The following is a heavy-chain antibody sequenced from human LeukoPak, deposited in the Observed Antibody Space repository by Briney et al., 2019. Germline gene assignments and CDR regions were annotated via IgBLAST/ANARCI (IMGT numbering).Heavy chain of an antibody. Sequence: SETLSLTCTVSGGSISSSSYYWGWIRQPPGKGLEWIGSIYYSGSTYYNPSLKSRVTISVDTSKNQFSLKLSSVTAADTAVYYCARLGRLHYYDSSGYYYGYWGQGTLVTVSS. V-gene: IGHV4-39*01. CDR3: ARLGRLHYYDSSGYYYGY. D-gene: IGHD3-22*01. J-gene: IGHJ4*02. CDR2: IYYSGST. CDR1: GGSISSSSYY.